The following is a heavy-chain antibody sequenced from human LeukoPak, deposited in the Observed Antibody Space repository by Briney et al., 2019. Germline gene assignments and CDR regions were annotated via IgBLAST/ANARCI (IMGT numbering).Heavy chain of an antibody. CDR1: GYSFTSYW. CDR3: ARPLHAGGVMTTVSY. Sequence: GESMKISCKGSGYSFTSYWIGWVRQMPGKGLEWMGIIYPGDSDTRYSPSFQGQDTISADKSISTAYLQWSSLKASDTAMYYCARPLHAGGVMTTVSYRGQGTLVTVSS. V-gene: IGHV5-51*01. D-gene: IGHD4-11*01. CDR2: IYPGDSDT. J-gene: IGHJ4*02.